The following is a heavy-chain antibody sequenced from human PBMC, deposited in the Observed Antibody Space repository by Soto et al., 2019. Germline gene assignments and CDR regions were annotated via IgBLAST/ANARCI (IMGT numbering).Heavy chain of an antibody. CDR2: IYYSGST. CDR1: GGSISSYY. Sequence: PSETLSLTCTVSGGSISSYYWSWIRQPPGKGLEWIGYIYYSGSTNYNPSLKSRVTISVDTSKNQFSLKLSSVTAADTAVYYCAREREYYDILTGYRLYYFDYWGQGTLVTSPQ. CDR3: AREREYYDILTGYRLYYFDY. V-gene: IGHV4-59*01. J-gene: IGHJ4*02. D-gene: IGHD3-9*01.